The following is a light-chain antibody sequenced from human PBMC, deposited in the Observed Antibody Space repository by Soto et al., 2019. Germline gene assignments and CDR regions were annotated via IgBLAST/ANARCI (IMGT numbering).Light chain of an antibody. CDR2: EVN. J-gene: IGLJ1*01. V-gene: IGLV2-8*01. CDR3: SSYAGSSNV. CDR1: SSDVGGYNY. Sequence: QSALTQPPSASGSPGQSVAISCTGTSSDVGGYNYVSWYQQHPGKAPKLMIYEVNKRPSGVPDRFSCSKSGNTASLTVSGLQAEDEADYYCSSYAGSSNVFGTWTKVTVL.